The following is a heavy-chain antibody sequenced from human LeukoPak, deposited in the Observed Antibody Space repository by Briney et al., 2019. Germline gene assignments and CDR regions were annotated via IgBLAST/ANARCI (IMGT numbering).Heavy chain of an antibody. J-gene: IGHJ4*02. CDR1: GFTFSHYG. CDR3: AKSHHVTAIDY. Sequence: HPGGSLRLSCAASGFTFSHYGMTWVRQAPGKGLEWVSAISGGGGSTYYAGSVKGRFTISRDNSKNTPYLQMNSLRADDTAVYYCAKSHHVTAIDYWGQGTLVTVSS. CDR2: ISGGGGST. V-gene: IGHV3-23*01. D-gene: IGHD2-21*02.